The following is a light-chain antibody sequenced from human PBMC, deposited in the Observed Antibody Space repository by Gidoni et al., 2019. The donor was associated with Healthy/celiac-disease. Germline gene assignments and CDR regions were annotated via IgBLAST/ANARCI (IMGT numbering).Light chain of an antibody. Sequence: ESQMTQSPSSLSASVGDRVTITCRASQSISSYLNWYQQKPGKAPKLLIYAASSLQSGVPSRFSGSGSGTDFTLTISSLQPEDFATYYCQQSYSTSALXVXRGTKVEIK. J-gene: IGKJ4*01. CDR1: QSISSY. CDR2: AAS. CDR3: QQSYSTSALX. V-gene: IGKV1-39*01.